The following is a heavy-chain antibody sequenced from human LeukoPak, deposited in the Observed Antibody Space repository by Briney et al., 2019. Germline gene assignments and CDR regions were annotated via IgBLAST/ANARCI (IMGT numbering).Heavy chain of an antibody. CDR3: ARMATNLPVFDY. D-gene: IGHD5-12*01. J-gene: IGHJ4*02. Sequence: GSLELSCAASGFPFSSYGMHWVRPAPGKGLEWVAVISYDGSNKYYADSVKGRFTISRDNSKNTLYLQMNSLRAEDTAVYYCARMATNLPVFDYWGQGTLVTVSS. V-gene: IGHV3-30*03. CDR1: GFPFSSYG. CDR2: ISYDGSNK.